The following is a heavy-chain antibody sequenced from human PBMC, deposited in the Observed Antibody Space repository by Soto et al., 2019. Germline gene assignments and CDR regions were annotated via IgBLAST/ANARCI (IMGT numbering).Heavy chain of an antibody. Sequence: GESLKSSCKGSGYSVTSYWISWVRQMPGKGLEWMGRIDPSDSYTNYSPSFQGHVTISADKSISTAYLQWSSLKASDTAMYYCARLGYYDILTGLDYYYYGMDVWGQGTTLTVSS. CDR2: IDPSDSYT. CDR3: ARLGYYDILTGLDYYYYGMDV. CDR1: GYSVTSYW. D-gene: IGHD3-9*01. J-gene: IGHJ6*02. V-gene: IGHV5-10-1*01.